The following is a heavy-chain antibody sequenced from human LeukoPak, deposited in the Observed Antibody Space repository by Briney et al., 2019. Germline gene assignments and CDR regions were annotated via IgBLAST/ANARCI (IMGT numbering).Heavy chain of an antibody. V-gene: IGHV3-23*01. CDR1: GFTFSSYT. CDR3: AKGVERRPPYYFDY. D-gene: IGHD1-1*01. Sequence: AGGSLRLSCAASGFTFSSYTMSWVRQAPGKGLEWVSTITTSDGNTYYADSVKGRFTVSRDNSKNTLYLQMNSLRAEDTAVYYCAKGVERRPPYYFDYWGQGTLVTVSS. CDR2: ITTSDGNT. J-gene: IGHJ4*02.